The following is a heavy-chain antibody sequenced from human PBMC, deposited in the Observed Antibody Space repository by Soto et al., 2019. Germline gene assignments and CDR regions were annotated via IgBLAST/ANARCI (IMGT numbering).Heavy chain of an antibody. V-gene: IGHV3-15*05. CDR2: IKTKAEGETT. D-gene: IGHD3-22*01. CDR3: TTDSYSTMIEVRFDY. J-gene: IGHJ4*01. CDR1: GLTFNDVW. Sequence: PGGSLRLSCAASGLTFNDVWMSWVRQAPGKGLEWVGRIKTKAEGETTDYAAPVKGRFTISRDDSKNIVHLEMNSLNTEDTAVYYCTTDSYSTMIEVRFDYWAMEPWSPSPQ.